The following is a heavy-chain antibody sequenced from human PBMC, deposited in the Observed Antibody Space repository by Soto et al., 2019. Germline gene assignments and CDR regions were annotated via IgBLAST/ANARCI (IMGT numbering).Heavy chain of an antibody. J-gene: IGHJ4*02. CDR2: VYYSGST. D-gene: IGHD3-16*01. Sequence: QLQLQESGPGLVKPSETLSLTCTVSGGSISRSSSYWGWIRQPPGKGLEWIGSVYYSGSTFYNPSLESRVTVSIDTSKNQFSLRLNSVTAADTAVYYCATEETGPFGGAQVSWGLGTLVTVSS. CDR1: GGSISRSSSY. V-gene: IGHV4-39*01. CDR3: ATEETGPFGGAQVS.